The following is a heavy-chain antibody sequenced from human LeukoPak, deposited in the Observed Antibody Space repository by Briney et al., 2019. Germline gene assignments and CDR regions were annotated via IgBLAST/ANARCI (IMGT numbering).Heavy chain of an antibody. CDR1: GSTFTGYY. V-gene: IGHV1-2*02. CDR3: ARGGFCGSTTCYPFDY. Sequence: GASVKVSCKASGSTFTGYYMHWVRQAPGQGLEWMGWMNPNSGGTNYAQKFQGRVTMTRDTSISTAYMELSRLRSDDMAMYYCARGGFCGSTTCYPFDYWGQGTLVTVST. CDR2: MNPNSGGT. J-gene: IGHJ4*02. D-gene: IGHD2-2*01.